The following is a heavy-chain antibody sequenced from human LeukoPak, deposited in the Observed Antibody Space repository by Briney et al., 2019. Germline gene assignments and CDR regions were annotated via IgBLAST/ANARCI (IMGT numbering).Heavy chain of an antibody. Sequence: GGSLRLSCAASGFTFSIYDMSWVRQAPGKGLEWVSAISGSGSSTYYADSVKGHLTISRDNSKNTLFLQMNSLRVEDAAIYYCAKGGYNYNYLFDYWGQGALVTVSS. CDR3: AKGGYNYNYLFDY. V-gene: IGHV3-23*01. CDR2: ISGSGSST. CDR1: GFTFSIYD. J-gene: IGHJ4*02. D-gene: IGHD5-18*01.